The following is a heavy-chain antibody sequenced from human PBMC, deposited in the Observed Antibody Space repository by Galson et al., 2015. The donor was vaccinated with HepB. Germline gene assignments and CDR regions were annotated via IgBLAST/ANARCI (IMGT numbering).Heavy chain of an antibody. CDR3: ARERDLRRFDL. CDR1: GFTFSSYS. CDR2: ISSSSSYI. J-gene: IGHJ2*01. V-gene: IGHV3-21*01. Sequence: SLRLSCAASGFTFSSYSMNWVRQAPGKGLEWVSSISSSSSYIYYADSVKGRFTISRDNAKNSLYLQMNSLRAEDTAVYYCARERDLRRFDLWGRGTLVTVSS.